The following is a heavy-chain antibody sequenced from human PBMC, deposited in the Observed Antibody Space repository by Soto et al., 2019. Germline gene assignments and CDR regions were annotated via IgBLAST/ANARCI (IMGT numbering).Heavy chain of an antibody. CDR2: IIPILGIA. Sequence: SVKVSCKASGGTFSSYTISWVRQAPGQGLEWMGRIIPILGIANYAQKFQGRVTITADKSTSTAYMELSSLRSEDTAVYYCARGGGYCSGGSCGDAFDIWGQGTMVTVSS. J-gene: IGHJ3*02. CDR3: ARGGGYCSGGSCGDAFDI. CDR1: GGTFSSYT. D-gene: IGHD2-15*01. V-gene: IGHV1-69*02.